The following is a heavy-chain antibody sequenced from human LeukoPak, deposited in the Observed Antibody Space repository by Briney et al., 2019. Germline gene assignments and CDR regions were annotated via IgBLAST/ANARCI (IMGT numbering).Heavy chain of an antibody. D-gene: IGHD6-13*01. CDR2: INGDGSNT. V-gene: IGHV3-74*01. Sequence: GGSLRLSCAGSGFTFSSYWMHWVRHAPGKGLVWVSRINGDGSNTSYADSVKGRFMISRDNAKNKLYLQMNSLRAEDTAVYYCARVVSTSEDWGQGTLVTVSS. CDR1: GFTFSSYW. CDR3: ARVVSTSED. J-gene: IGHJ4*02.